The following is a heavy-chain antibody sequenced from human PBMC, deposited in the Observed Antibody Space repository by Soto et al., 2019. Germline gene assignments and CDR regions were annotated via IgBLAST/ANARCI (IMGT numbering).Heavy chain of an antibody. CDR2: INHSGST. CDR3: ARRRYDFWSGYYTPARNWFDP. D-gene: IGHD3-3*01. J-gene: IGHJ5*02. CDR1: GGSFSGYY. Sequence: QVQLQQWGAGLLKPSETLSLTCAVYGGSFSGYYWSWIRQPPGKGLEWIGEINHSGSTNYNPSLKSRVNISVDTSKNQFSLKLSSVTAADTAVYYCARRRYDFWSGYYTPARNWFDPWGQGTLVTVSS. V-gene: IGHV4-34*01.